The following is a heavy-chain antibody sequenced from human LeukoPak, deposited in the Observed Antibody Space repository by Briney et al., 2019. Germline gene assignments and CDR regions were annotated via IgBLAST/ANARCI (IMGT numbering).Heavy chain of an antibody. J-gene: IGHJ4*02. CDR2: VYYSGET. CDR1: GASISSSSYS. V-gene: IGHV4-39*01. CDR3: AKTGYGGNPFDS. D-gene: IGHD4-23*01. Sequence: SETLSLTCTVSGASISSSSYSWGWIRQPPGRGRGWIGGVYYSGETHYNPSLKSRVTISVDVSKNQFSLKLSSVTAADTAVYYCAKTGYGGNPFDSWGQGTQVTVSS.